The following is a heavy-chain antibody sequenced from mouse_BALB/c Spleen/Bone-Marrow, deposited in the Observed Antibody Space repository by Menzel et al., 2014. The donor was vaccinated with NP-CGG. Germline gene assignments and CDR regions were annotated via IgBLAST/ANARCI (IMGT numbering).Heavy chain of an antibody. CDR1: GYTFTSYW. CDR2: IYPGDGDT. Sequence: VKLVESGAELARPGTSVKLSRKASGYTFTSYWMQWVKQRPGQGLEWIGAIYPGDGDTRYTQRFKGKATLTADKSSSAAYMQFSSLASEDSAVYYCARTYGNYGGVDYWGQGTSVTVSS. J-gene: IGHJ4*01. D-gene: IGHD2-1*01. CDR3: ARTYGNYGGVDY. V-gene: IGHV1-87*01.